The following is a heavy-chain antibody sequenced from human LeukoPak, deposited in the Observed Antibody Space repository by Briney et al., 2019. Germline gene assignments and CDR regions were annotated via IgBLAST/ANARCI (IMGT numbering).Heavy chain of an antibody. J-gene: IGHJ4*02. CDR1: GFTFSSYW. CDR3: GSDTVLGY. D-gene: IGHD5-18*01. Sequence: GGSLRLSCAASGFTFSSYWMHWVRQAPGKGLVWVSRIDGDGSTTFYADSVKGRFTISRDNAKNTVYLQMNSLRVEDTAVYYCGSDTVLGYWGQGTLVTASS. CDR2: IDGDGSTT. V-gene: IGHV3-74*01.